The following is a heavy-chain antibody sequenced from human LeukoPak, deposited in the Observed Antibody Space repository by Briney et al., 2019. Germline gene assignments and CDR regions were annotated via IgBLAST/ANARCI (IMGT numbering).Heavy chain of an antibody. J-gene: IGHJ4*02. V-gene: IGHV6-1*01. D-gene: IGHD2-15*01. Sequence: SQTLSLTCAISGDSVSSNSATWSWIRQSPSRGHEWLGRIYYRSRWFNENTASMKSRITINPDASKNQFSLQLNSVTPDDTAVYYCARGRPMGGIGFDYWGQGTLVTVSS. CDR3: ARGRPMGGIGFDY. CDR1: GDSVSSNSAT. CDR2: IYYRSRWFN.